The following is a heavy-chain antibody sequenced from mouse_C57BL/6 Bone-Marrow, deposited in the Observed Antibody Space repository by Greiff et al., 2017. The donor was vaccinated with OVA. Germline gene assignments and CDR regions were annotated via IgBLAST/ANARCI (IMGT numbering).Heavy chain of an antibody. V-gene: IGHV2-2*01. D-gene: IGHD2-3*01. CDR2: IWSGGST. J-gene: IGHJ3*01. CDR1: GFSLTSYG. CDR3: ARRVDGYYGWFAY. Sequence: QVQLKESGPGLVQPSQSLSITCTVSGFSLTSYGVHWVRQSPGKGLEWLGVIWSGGSTDYNAAFISRLSISKDNSKSQVFFKMNSLQADDTAIYYCARRVDGYYGWFAYWGQGTLVTVSA.